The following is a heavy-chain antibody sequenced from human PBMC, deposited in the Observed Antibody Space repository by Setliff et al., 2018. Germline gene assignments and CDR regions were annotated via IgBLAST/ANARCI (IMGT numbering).Heavy chain of an antibody. CDR2: MNPNSGNT. Sequence: ASVKVSCKASGGTFSSYAISWVRQAPGQGLEWMGWMNPNSGNTGYAQKFQGRVTMTRNTSISTAYMELRSLRSEDTAVYYCARGRAFYYDSSGYFDYWGQGTLVTVSS. CDR3: ARGRAFYYDSSGYFDY. J-gene: IGHJ4*02. V-gene: IGHV1-8*02. CDR1: GGTFSSYA. D-gene: IGHD3-22*01.